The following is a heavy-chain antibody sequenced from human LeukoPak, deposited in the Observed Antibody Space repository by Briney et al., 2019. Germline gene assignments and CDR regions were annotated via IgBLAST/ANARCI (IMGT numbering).Heavy chain of an antibody. CDR1: GFTFSSYS. CDR2: ISSSSSFI. J-gene: IGHJ4*02. V-gene: IGHV3-21*04. CDR3: ARDPSGAAAGFFDY. Sequence: GGSLRLSCAASGFTFSSYSMNWVRQAPGKGLEWVSSISSSSSFIYYSDSVKGRFTISRDNAKNSLYLQMNSLRAEDTAVYYCARDPSGAAAGFFDYWGQGTLVTVSS. D-gene: IGHD6-13*01.